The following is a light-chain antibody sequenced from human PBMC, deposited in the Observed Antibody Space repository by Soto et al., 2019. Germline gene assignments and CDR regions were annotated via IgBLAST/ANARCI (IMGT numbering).Light chain of an antibody. Sequence: DVQMTQAPSTLPASVGARLTITWRASQSIGDSLAWYHHKPGKAPYLLISDVSSLERGAPSRFSGSGSGTEFTLTISSMQPDDFATFYCQQYNGYSRTLGQGTKVDIK. V-gene: IGKV1-5*01. CDR2: DVS. J-gene: IGKJ1*01. CDR1: QSIGDS. CDR3: QQYNGYSRT.